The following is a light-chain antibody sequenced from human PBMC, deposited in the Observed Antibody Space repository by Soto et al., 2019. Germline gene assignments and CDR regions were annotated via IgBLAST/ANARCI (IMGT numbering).Light chain of an antibody. J-gene: IGKJ5*01. CDR1: QSVLYSSNNRNY. V-gene: IGKV4-1*01. CDR3: QQHYDVPRIT. CDR2: WAS. Sequence: DIVMNQSPDSLAVSLGERATINCKSSQSVLYSSNNRNYLAWYQQKPGQPPKLLVYWASTRESGVSDRFSGSGSGTDFTLTISSLQAEDVAVYYCQQHYDVPRITFGQGTRLEI.